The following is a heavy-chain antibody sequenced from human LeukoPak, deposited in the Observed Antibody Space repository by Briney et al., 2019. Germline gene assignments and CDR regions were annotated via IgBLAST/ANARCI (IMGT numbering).Heavy chain of an antibody. Sequence: GGSLRLSCAASGFTFSSYGMHWVRQAPGKGLEWVAVIWYDGSNKYYADSVKGRFTISRDNSKNTLYLQMNSLRAEDTAVYYCARDTAVGAEDYGDYYYYYGMDVWGQGTTVTVSS. D-gene: IGHD4-17*01. V-gene: IGHV3-33*01. CDR1: GFTFSSYG. CDR2: IWYDGSNK. J-gene: IGHJ6*02. CDR3: ARDTAVGAEDYGDYYYYYGMDV.